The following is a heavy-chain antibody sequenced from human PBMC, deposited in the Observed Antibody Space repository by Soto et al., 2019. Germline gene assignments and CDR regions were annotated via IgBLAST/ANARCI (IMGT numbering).Heavy chain of an antibody. CDR2: INHSGST. CDR1: GGSVSSGSYY. J-gene: IGHJ6*02. CDR3: ASGSSGWYLYYYYYGMDV. V-gene: IGHV4-61*01. Sequence: PSETLSLTCTVSGGSVSSGSYYWSWIRQPPGKGLEWIGEINHSGSTNYNPSLKSRVTISVDTSKNQFSLKLSSVTAADTAVYYCASGSSGWYLYYYYYGMDVWGQGTTVTVSS. D-gene: IGHD6-19*01.